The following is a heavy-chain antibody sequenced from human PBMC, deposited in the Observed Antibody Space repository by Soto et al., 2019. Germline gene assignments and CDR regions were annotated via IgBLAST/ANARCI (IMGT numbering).Heavy chain of an antibody. CDR3: ARDVDTAMVIWFDP. CDR2: INHSGST. Sequence: SETLSLTCAVYGGSFSGYYWSWIRQPPGKGLEWIGEINHSGSTNYNPSLKSRVTISVDTSKNQFSLKMSSVTAADTAVYYCARDVDTAMVIWFDPWGQGTLVT. D-gene: IGHD5-18*01. J-gene: IGHJ5*02. CDR1: GGSFSGYY. V-gene: IGHV4-34*01.